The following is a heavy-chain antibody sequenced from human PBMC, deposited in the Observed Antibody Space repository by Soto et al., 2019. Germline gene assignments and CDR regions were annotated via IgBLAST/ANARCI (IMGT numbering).Heavy chain of an antibody. CDR2: ISGSGGST. V-gene: IGHV3-23*01. CDR1: GFTFSSYA. CDR3: AKDSSLYSSGCLYHDY. Sequence: GGSLRLSCAASGFTFSSYAMSWVRQAPGKGLEWVSAISGSGGSTYYADSVKGRFTISRDNSKNTLYLQMNSLRAEDTAVYYCAKDSSLYSSGCLYHDYWGQGTLVTVSS. D-gene: IGHD6-19*01. J-gene: IGHJ4*02.